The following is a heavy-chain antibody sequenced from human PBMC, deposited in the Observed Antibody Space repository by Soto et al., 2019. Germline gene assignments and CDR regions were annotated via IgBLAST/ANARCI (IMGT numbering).Heavy chain of an antibody. J-gene: IGHJ6*03. CDR2: ISSSGSTI. CDR3: ASGILWFGEFPPPAHYHYYMDV. Sequence: PGGSLRLSCAASGFTFSDYYMSWIRQAPGKGLEWVSYISSSGSTIYYADSVKGRFTISRDNAKNSLYLQMNSLRAEDTAVYYCASGILWFGEFPPPAHYHYYMDVWGKGTTVTVSS. V-gene: IGHV3-11*01. D-gene: IGHD3-10*01. CDR1: GFTFSDYY.